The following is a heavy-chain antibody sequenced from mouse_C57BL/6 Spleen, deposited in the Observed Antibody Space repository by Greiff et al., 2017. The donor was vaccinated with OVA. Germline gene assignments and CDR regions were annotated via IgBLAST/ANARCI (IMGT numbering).Heavy chain of an antibody. CDR3: ARYPPNWDYFDY. Sequence: QVQLKQPGAELVRPGSSVKLSCKASGYTFTSYWMHWVKQRPIQGLEWIGNIDPSDSETHYNQKFKDKATLTVDKSSSTAYMHLSSLTSEDSAVYYCARYPPNWDYFDYWGQGTTLTVSS. CDR2: IDPSDSET. V-gene: IGHV1-52*01. J-gene: IGHJ2*01. CDR1: GYTFTSYW. D-gene: IGHD4-1*01.